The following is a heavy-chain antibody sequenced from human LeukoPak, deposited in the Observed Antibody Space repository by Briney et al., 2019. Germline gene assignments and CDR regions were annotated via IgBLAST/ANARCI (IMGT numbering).Heavy chain of an antibody. CDR2: ISYDGSNK. J-gene: IGHJ4*02. V-gene: IGHV3-30-3*01. CDR3: ARGTQVVVAATAY. CDR1: GFTFSSYA. D-gene: IGHD2-15*01. Sequence: GSLGLSCAASGFTFSSYAMHWVRQAPGKGLEWVAVISYDGSNKYYADSVKGRFTISRDNSKNTLYLQMNSLRAEDTAVYYCARGTQVVVAATAYGGRGTLVTVSS.